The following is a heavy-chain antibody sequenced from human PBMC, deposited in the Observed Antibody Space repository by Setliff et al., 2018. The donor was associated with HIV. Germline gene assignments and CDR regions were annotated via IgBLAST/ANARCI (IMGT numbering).Heavy chain of an antibody. D-gene: IGHD2-21*02. CDR3: ARSSRVNCGGDCYLFDY. J-gene: IGHJ4*02. CDR2: IQTSGRT. CDR1: GGSISNYS. V-gene: IGHV4-4*07. Sequence: SETLSLTCTVPGGSISNYSWSWIRQPAGKGLEWIGRIQTSGRTNNNPSLKSRVTMSVDTSKNQFSLILTSVTGADTAVYYCARSSRVNCGGDCYLFDYWGQGTSATVSS.